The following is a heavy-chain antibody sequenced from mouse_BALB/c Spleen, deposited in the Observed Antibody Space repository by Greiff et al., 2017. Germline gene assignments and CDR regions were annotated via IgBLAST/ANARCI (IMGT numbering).Heavy chain of an antibody. CDR1: GYTFTDYW. J-gene: IGHJ1*01. V-gene: IGHV1-69*01. CDR2: IDTSDSYT. Sequence: QVQLQQPGAELVMPGASVKMSCKASGYTFTDYWMHWVKQRPGQGLEWIGAIDTSDSYTSYNQKFKGKATLTVDESSSTAYMQLSSLTSEDSAVYYCGRWLLRNFDVWGAGTTVTVSS. CDR3: GRWLLRNFDV. D-gene: IGHD2-3*01.